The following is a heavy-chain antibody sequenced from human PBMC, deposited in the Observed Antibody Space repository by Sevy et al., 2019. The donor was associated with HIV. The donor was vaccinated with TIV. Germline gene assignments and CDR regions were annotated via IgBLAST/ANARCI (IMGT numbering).Heavy chain of an antibody. V-gene: IGHV1-18*01. CDR3: ARGYYDFWSGYYRRDAFDS. CDR2: ISAYNGDT. CDR1: GYTFTSYG. Sequence: ASVKVSCKASGYTFTSYGISWVRQAPGQGLEWMGWISAYNGDTNYAQKLQGRVTMTTDTSTSTAYMELTSLGSDDPAGYFCARGYYDFWSGYYRRDAFDSWGQGTRVTVSS. J-gene: IGHJ3*02. D-gene: IGHD3-3*01.